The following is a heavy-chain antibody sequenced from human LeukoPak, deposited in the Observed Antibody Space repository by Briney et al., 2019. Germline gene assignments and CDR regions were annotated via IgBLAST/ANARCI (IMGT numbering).Heavy chain of an antibody. CDR2: IYYSGIT. V-gene: IGHV4-59*12. CDR1: GGSISSSY. CDR3: ARASSGYQFDY. J-gene: IGHJ4*02. D-gene: IGHD3-22*01. Sequence: SETLSLTCTVSGGSISSSYWSWIRQPPGKGLEWIGYIYYSGITNYNPSLKSRVSISVDKSKNQFSLRLSSVTAADTAVYYCARASSGYQFDYWGQGTLVTVSS.